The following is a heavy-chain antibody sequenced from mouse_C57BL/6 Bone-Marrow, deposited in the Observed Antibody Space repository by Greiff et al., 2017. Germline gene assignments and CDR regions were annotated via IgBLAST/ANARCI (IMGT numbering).Heavy chain of an antibody. CDR3: ERDYGRAWFAD. CDR1: GFTFSDYG. J-gene: IGHJ3*01. V-gene: IGHV5-17*01. D-gene: IGHD1-1*01. CDR2: ISSGSSTI. Sequence: VLLVESGGGLVKPGGSLKLSCAASGFTFSDYGMPWVRQAPEKGLEWVAYISSGSSTIYYADPVKGRFTISRDHAKNTLFLQMSRLRSEATAMYYCERDYGRAWFADGGQGTLVTVSA.